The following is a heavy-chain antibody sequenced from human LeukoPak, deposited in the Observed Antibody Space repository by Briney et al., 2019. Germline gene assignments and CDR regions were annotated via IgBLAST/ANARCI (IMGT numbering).Heavy chain of an antibody. CDR3: ARGPHGGKTIVGATSPSY. CDR2: INPNSGGT. V-gene: IGHV1-2*02. CDR1: GYTFTGYY. D-gene: IGHD1-26*01. J-gene: IGHJ4*02. Sequence: ASVKVSCKASGYTFTGYYMHWVRQAPGQGLEWMGWINPNSGGTNYAQKLQGRVTMTTDTSTSTAYMELRSLRSDDTAVYYCARGPHGGKTIVGATSPSYWGQGTLVTVSS.